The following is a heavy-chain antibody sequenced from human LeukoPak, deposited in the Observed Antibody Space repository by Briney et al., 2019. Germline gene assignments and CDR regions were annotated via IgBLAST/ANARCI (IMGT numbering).Heavy chain of an antibody. Sequence: GGSLRLSCAASGFTFSSYWMHWVRQAPGKGLEWVSRVNGDGSVTTYADSVKGRFTISRDNVKSTLYLQMNSLGADDTAVYYCARAGQYSSGWFIRNWGQGTLVTVSS. CDR2: VNGDGSVT. J-gene: IGHJ4*02. V-gene: IGHV3-74*01. D-gene: IGHD6-19*01. CDR1: GFTFSSYW. CDR3: ARAGQYSSGWFIRN.